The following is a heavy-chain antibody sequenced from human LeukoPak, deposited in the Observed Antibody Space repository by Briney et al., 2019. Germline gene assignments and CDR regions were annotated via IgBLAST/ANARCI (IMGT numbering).Heavy chain of an antibody. V-gene: IGHV4-39*01. CDR2: IYNSGST. D-gene: IGHD6-13*01. CDR1: GDSISSSTYN. Sequence: SETLSLTCSVSGDSISSSTYNWGWIRQPPGKGLEWIGNIYNSGSTYYNPSLKSRVTISVDTSKNQFSLKLSSVTAADTAVYYCARQAYSSNLGWFDPWGQGTLVTVSS. CDR3: ARQAYSSNLGWFDP. J-gene: IGHJ5*02.